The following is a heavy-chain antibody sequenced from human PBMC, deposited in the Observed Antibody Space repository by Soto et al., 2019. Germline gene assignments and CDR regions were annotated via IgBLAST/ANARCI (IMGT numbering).Heavy chain of an antibody. CDR3: AREITMVRGVIIHNWFDP. CDR2: IWYDGSNK. J-gene: IGHJ5*02. V-gene: IGHV3-33*01. D-gene: IGHD3-10*01. Sequence: QVQLVESGGGVVQPGRSLRLSCAASGFTFSSYGMHWVRQAPGKGLEWVAVIWYDGSNKYYADSVKGRFTISRDNSKNTRYLQMNSLRAEDTAVYYCAREITMVRGVIIHNWFDPWGQGTLVTVSS. CDR1: GFTFSSYG.